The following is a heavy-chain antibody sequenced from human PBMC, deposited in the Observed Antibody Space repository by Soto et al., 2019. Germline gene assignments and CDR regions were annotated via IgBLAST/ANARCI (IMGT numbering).Heavy chain of an antibody. V-gene: IGHV4-31*03. D-gene: IGHD6-19*01. J-gene: IGHJ5*02. CDR1: GDPLSSGGYY. Sequence: QVQLQESVPGRVEPSRNLFLVCSVSGDPLSSGGYYWIWVRQSPGKSLEWIWFVYHTGATYYHPSLESRVTMDVERSNNESFLKLISVTAAGSATYYCAREGHSSWEWLDPWGQGILVTVPS. CDR2: VYHTGAT. CDR3: AREGHSSWEWLDP.